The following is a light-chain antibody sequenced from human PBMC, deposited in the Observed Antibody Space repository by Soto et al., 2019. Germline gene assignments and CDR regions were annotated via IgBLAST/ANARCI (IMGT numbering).Light chain of an antibody. CDR2: GAS. CDR1: QSVSSN. J-gene: IGKJ1*01. CDR3: QQYNNWLTWT. Sequence: EIVMTQSPATLSLSPGERATLSCRASQSVSSNLAWYQQKPGQAPRLLLYGASTRATAIPARFSGSGSGTDLTLTISSLQSEDFAVDYCQQYNNWLTWTFGQGTKVEIK. V-gene: IGKV3-15*01.